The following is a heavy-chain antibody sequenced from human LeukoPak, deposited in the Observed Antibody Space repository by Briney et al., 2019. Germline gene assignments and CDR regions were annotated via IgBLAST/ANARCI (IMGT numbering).Heavy chain of an antibody. D-gene: IGHD3-22*01. J-gene: IGHJ4*02. CDR2: IIPIFGTA. V-gene: IGHV1-69*05. CDR1: GGTFSSYA. CDR3: ALAGGYYYDSSGYYPY. Sequence: SVKVSCKASGGTFSSYAISWVRQALGQGLEWMGRIIPIFGTANYAQKFQGRVTITTDESTSTAYMELSSLRSEDTAVYYCALAGGYYYDSSGYYPYWGQGTLVTVSS.